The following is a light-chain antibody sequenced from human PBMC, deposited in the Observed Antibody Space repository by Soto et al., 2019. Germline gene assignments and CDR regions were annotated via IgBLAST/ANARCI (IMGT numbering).Light chain of an antibody. CDR1: SSDVGVYNS. V-gene: IGLV2-14*03. CDR3: SSSTSSSTF. CDR2: DVS. Sequence: QSALTQPASVSGSPGQSITISCTGTSSDVGVYNSVFWYQQHPGKAPKLLIYDVSKRPSGVSSRFSGSKSGNTASLTISGLQAEDEADYYCSSSTSSSTFFGTGTKLTVL. J-gene: IGLJ1*01.